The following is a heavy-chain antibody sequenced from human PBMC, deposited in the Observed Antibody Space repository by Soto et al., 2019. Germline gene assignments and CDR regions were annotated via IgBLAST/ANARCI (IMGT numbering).Heavy chain of an antibody. CDR3: ARELDGIDV. V-gene: IGHV3-23*01. CDR2: ISGSYA. CDR1: GFTFSSYA. Sequence: PGGSLRLSCAASGFTFSSYAMSWVRQAPGKGLEWVSAISGSYAKYADSVQGRFTISRDNAKNSLYLQMNRLRAEDTAVYYCARELDGIDVWGQGTTVTVSS. J-gene: IGHJ6*02.